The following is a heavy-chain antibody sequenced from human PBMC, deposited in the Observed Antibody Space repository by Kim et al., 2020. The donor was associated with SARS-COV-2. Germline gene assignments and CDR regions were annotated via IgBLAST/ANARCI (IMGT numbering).Heavy chain of an antibody. Sequence: SETLSLTCTVSGYSISSGYYWGWIRQPPGKGLEWIGSIYHSGSTYYNPSLKSRVTISVDTSKNQFSLKLSSVTAADTAVYYCARDSIAAGVYYYGMDVWGQGTTVTVSS. CDR1: GYSISSGYY. CDR3: ARDSIAAGVYYYGMDV. CDR2: IYHSGST. D-gene: IGHD6-13*01. J-gene: IGHJ6*02. V-gene: IGHV4-38-2*02.